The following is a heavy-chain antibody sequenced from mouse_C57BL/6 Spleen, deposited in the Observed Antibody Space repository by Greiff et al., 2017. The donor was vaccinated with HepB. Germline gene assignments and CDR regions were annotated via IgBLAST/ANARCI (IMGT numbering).Heavy chain of an antibody. Sequence: QVQLKESGPGILQPSQTLSLTCSFSGFSLSTFGMGVGWIRQPSGKGLEWLAHIWWDDDKYYNPALKSRLTISKDTSKNQVFLKIANVDTSDTATYYCARHYYGSSYVWYFDVWGTGTTVTVSS. V-gene: IGHV8-8*01. D-gene: IGHD1-1*01. J-gene: IGHJ1*03. CDR1: GFSLSTFGMG. CDR2: IWWDDDK. CDR3: ARHYYGSSYVWYFDV.